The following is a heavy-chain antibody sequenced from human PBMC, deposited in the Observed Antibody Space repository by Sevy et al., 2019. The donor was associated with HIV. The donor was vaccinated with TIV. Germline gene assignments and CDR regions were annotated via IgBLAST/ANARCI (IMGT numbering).Heavy chain of an antibody. CDR2: VYHSGST. D-gene: IGHD6-13*01. CDR1: GYSISSGYY. J-gene: IGHJ3*02. CDR3: ARRRSWADAFDI. V-gene: IGHV4-38-2*01. Sequence: SETLSLTCAVSGYSISSGYYWGWIRQPPGKGLQWIGDVYHSGSTYYNSSLKSRVTISVDTSKNWFSLNLNSVTAADTAVYHCARRRSWADAFDIWGLGTMVTVSS.